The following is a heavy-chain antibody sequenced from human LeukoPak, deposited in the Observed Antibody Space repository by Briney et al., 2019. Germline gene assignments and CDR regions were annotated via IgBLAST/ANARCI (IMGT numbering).Heavy chain of an antibody. Sequence: ASVKVSCKASGYTFTRYGLNWVRQAPGQGLEWMGWISAYNGNTDYAQNLQGRLTMTTDTSTSTAYMELSSLRSEDTAVYYCARGGARLVLDYWGQGTLVTVSS. CDR2: ISAYNGNT. D-gene: IGHD6-19*01. V-gene: IGHV1-18*01. J-gene: IGHJ4*02. CDR3: ARGGARLVLDY. CDR1: GYTFTRYG.